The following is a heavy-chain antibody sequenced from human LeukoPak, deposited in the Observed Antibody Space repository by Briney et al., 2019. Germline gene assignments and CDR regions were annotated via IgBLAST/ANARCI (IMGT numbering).Heavy chain of an antibody. CDR3: ARDTYYYGSGTYYFNY. D-gene: IGHD3-10*01. J-gene: IGHJ4*02. CDR2: IYYSGST. V-gene: IGHV4-34*01. Sequence: SETLSLTCAVYGGSFSGYYWSWIRQPPGKGLEWIGNIYYSGSTYYNPSLKSRVTISVNTSKNQFSLKLTSVTAADTAVYYCARDTYYYGSGTYYFNYWGQGTLVTVSS. CDR1: GGSFSGYY.